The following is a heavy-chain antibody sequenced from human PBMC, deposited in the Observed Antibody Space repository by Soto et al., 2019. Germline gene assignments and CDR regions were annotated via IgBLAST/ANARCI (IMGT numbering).Heavy chain of an antibody. D-gene: IGHD3-3*02. V-gene: IGHV4-4*07. J-gene: IGHJ6*02. Sequence: SETLSLTCTVSGGSTSIRSYYWSWIRQPAGKGLEWIGRFSTSGIPNYKPSLRSRVAMSVDTSKNQFSLKLSSVTAADTAVYYCAREGRLTFLEGDYYYSAMDAWGQGTTVTVSS. CDR2: FSTSGIP. CDR1: GGSTSIRSYY. CDR3: AREGRLTFLEGDYYYSAMDA.